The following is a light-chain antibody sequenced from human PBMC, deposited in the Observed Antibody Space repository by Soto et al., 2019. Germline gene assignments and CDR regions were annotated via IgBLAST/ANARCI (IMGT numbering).Light chain of an antibody. Sequence: QAVVTQPPSVSAAPGQKVTISCSGSTSNIGDTYVSWYQQLPGTAPKLLIFDDNQRPSGIPDRFSVSKSGTSATLGITGLQTGDEADYFCGAWDSSLSAVVFGGGTKVTVL. CDR1: TSNIGDTY. J-gene: IGLJ2*01. CDR2: DDN. CDR3: GAWDSSLSAVV. V-gene: IGLV1-51*01.